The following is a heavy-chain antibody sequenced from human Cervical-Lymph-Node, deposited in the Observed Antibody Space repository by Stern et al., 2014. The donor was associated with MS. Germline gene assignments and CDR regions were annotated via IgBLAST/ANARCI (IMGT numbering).Heavy chain of an antibody. CDR2: IYYRGRT. Sequence: QLQLQESGPGLVKPSQTLSLTRTVSGDSISNGVYYWSWIRQHPGKGLEWIGYIYYRGRTYYSPSLKSRVTISLDTSKNQFSLKLTSVTAADTAMYYCAREGYCSGGRCYRDYYYGMDVWGQGTTVTVSS. J-gene: IGHJ6*02. CDR3: AREGYCSGGRCYRDYYYGMDV. CDR1: GDSISNGVYY. D-gene: IGHD2-15*01. V-gene: IGHV4-31*03.